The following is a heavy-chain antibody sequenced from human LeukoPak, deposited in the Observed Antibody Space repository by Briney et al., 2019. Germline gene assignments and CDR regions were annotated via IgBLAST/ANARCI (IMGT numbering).Heavy chain of an antibody. J-gene: IGHJ6*03. Sequence: GASVKVSCKASGYTFTSYDITWVRQVSGQGLEWMGWMNPNSGITDYAQKFQGRVTITRNTSISTAYMELSSLRSEDTAVYYCARRAVGNSYYYYMDVWGKGTTVTVSS. V-gene: IGHV1-8*03. CDR1: GYTFTSYD. CDR2: MNPNSGIT. CDR3: ARRAVGNSYYYYMDV. D-gene: IGHD6-19*01.